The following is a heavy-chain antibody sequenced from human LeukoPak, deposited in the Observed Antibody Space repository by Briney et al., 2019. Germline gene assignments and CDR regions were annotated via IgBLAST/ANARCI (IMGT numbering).Heavy chain of an antibody. J-gene: IGHJ4*02. V-gene: IGHV4-39*01. CDR1: GGSISCSSYY. CDR2: IYYSGST. Sequence: SETLSLTCTVSGGSISCSSYYWGWIRQPPGKGLEWIGSIYYSGSTYYNPSLKSRVTISVDTSKNQFSLKLSSVTAADTAVYYCARHVGGSYYPYYFDYWGQGTLVTVSS. CDR3: ARHVGGSYYPYYFDY. D-gene: IGHD1-26*01.